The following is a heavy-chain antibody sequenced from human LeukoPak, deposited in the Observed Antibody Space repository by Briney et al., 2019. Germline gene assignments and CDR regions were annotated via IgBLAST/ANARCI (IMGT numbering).Heavy chain of an antibody. D-gene: IGHD3-3*02. CDR3: AKANGAIFGVAGYFDY. V-gene: IGHV3-21*01. CDR2: ISTSSSYI. CDR1: GFTFSGST. Sequence: SGGSLRLSCAASGFTFSGSTMNWVRQAPGKGLEWVSFISTSSSYIYYADSVRGRFTISRDNAKNSLYLQMNSLRAEDTAVYYCAKANGAIFGVAGYFDYWGQGTLVTVSS. J-gene: IGHJ4*02.